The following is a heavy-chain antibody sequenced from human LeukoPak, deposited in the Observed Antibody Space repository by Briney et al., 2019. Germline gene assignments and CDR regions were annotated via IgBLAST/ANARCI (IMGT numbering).Heavy chain of an antibody. CDR1: GFTFSDYY. J-gene: IGHJ4*02. V-gene: IGHV3-11*04. CDR2: ISSSGSTI. D-gene: IGHD2-8*01. Sequence: SGGSLRLSCAASGFTFSDYYMSWIRQAPGKGLEWVSYISSSGSTIYYADSVKARFTISRDNAKNSLYLQMNSLRAEDTAVYYCAREGCTNGVCYTALFDYWGQGTLVTVSS. CDR3: AREGCTNGVCYTALFDY.